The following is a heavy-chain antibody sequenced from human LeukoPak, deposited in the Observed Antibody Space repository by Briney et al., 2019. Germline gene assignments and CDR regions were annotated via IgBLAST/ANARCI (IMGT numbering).Heavy chain of an antibody. V-gene: IGHV1-69*06. Sequence: SVKVSCKASGCTSSSYAISWVRRAPGQGLEWMGGIIPIFGTANYAQKFQGRVTITADKSTSTAYMELSSLRSEDTAVYYCARDLASRDGYNYFDYWGEGTLVTVSS. CDR3: ARDLASRDGYNYFDY. J-gene: IGHJ4*02. D-gene: IGHD5-24*01. CDR2: IIPIFGTA. CDR1: GCTSSSYA.